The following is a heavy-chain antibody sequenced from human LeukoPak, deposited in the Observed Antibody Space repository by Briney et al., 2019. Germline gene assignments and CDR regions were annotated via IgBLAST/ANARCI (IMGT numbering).Heavy chain of an antibody. CDR2: FDPEDGET. CDR3: AIVDSPMTGYYYTLDY. D-gene: IGHD3-9*01. CDR1: GYTLTELS. V-gene: IGHV1-24*01. J-gene: IGHJ4*02. Sequence: ASVKVSCKVSGYTLTELSMHWVRQAPGKGLEWMGGFDPEDGETIYAQKFQGRVTMAEDTSTDTAYMELSSLRSEDTAVYYCAIVDSPMTGYYYTLDYWGQGTLVTVSS.